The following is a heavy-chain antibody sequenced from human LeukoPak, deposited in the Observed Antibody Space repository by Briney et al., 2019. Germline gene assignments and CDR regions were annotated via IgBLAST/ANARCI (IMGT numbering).Heavy chain of an antibody. CDR3: ARERYDFWSGPYYYYMDV. Sequence: PGGSLRLSCAASGSTVSSNYMSWVRQAPGKGLEWVSVIYSGGSTYYADSVKGRFTISRDNSKNTLYLQMNSLRAEDTAVYYCARERYDFWSGPYYYYMDVWGKGTTVTVSS. V-gene: IGHV3-66*02. D-gene: IGHD3-3*01. J-gene: IGHJ6*03. CDR1: GSTVSSNY. CDR2: IYSGGST.